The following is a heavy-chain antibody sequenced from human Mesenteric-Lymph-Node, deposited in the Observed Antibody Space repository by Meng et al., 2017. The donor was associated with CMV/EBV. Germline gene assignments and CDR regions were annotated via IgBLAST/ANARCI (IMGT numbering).Heavy chain of an antibody. CDR3: ARVHYYGSGSYYPY. CDR1: GYTFPSYG. Sequence: KASGYTFPSYGISWVRQAPGQGLEWMGWISAYNGNTKYAHSLQDRVTMTTDTSTTTVYMELRSLRSDDTAVYYCARVHYYGSGSYYPYWGQGTLVTVSS. V-gene: IGHV1-18*01. J-gene: IGHJ4*02. D-gene: IGHD3-10*01. CDR2: ISAYNGNT.